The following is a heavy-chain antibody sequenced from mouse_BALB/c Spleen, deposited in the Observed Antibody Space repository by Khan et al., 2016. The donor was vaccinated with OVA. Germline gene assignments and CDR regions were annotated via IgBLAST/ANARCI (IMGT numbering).Heavy chain of an antibody. CDR3: ARGGYGSLAY. D-gene: IGHD2-10*02. CDR2: INPSDGRA. CDR1: GYTFTSYW. Sequence: QVQLQQPGAELVKPGASVKLSCKASGYTFTSYWMHWVKQRPGQGLEWIGYINPSDGRAHSNENFKTKATLTVDKSSSQAYMQLSSLTSEDSAFYYCARGGYGSLAYWGQGTLVTVSA. V-gene: IGHV1S81*02. J-gene: IGHJ3*01.